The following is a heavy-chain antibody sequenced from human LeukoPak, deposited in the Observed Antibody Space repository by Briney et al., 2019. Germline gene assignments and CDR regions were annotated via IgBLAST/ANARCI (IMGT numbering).Heavy chain of an antibody. D-gene: IGHD3-10*01. V-gene: IGHV1-2*02. CDR2: INPNSGGT. CDR3: ARDYQAGVMDV. CDR1: RYTLTGHY. J-gene: IGHJ6*02. Sequence: VSVKVSCKPSRYTLTGHYMHRVRQAPGQRHEWRVWINPNSGGTNYAQKFQGRVTMTRDTSISTAYMALSRLRSDDTAVYYWARDYQAGVMDVWGQGTTVTVSS.